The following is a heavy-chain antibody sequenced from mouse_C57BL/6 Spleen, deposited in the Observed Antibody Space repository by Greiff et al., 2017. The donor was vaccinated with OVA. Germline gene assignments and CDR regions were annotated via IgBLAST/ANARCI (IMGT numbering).Heavy chain of an antibody. D-gene: IGHD2-5*01. CDR1: GYSFTDYN. V-gene: IGHV1-39*01. Sequence: VQLKESGPELVKPGASVKISCKASGYSFTDYNMNWVKQSNGKSLEWIGVINPNYGTTSYNQKFKGKATLTVDQSSSTAYMQLNSLTSEDSAVYDCARNDYSNYVGYFDVWGTGTTVTVSS. J-gene: IGHJ1*03. CDR3: ARNDYSNYVGYFDV. CDR2: INPNYGTT.